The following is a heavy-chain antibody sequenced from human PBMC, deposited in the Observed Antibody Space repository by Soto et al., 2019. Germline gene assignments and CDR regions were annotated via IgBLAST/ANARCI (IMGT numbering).Heavy chain of an antibody. J-gene: IGHJ4*02. CDR3: ARDMHYYGSGSPIF. V-gene: IGHV3-30-3*01. CDR1: GFTFSSYA. D-gene: IGHD3-10*01. CDR2: ISYDGSNK. Sequence: QVQLVESGGGVVQPGRSLRLSCAASGFTFSSYAMHWVRQAPGKGLEWVAVISYDGSNKYYADSVKGRFTISRDNSKNTLDLQMNSLRAEDTAVYYCARDMHYYGSGSPIFWGQGTLVTVSS.